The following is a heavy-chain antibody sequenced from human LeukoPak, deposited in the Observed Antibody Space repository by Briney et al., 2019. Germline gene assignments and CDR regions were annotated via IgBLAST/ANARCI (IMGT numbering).Heavy chain of an antibody. D-gene: IGHD6-6*01. CDR2: IDNGGTTT. Sequence: QPGGFLRLSCVASGFSFSTYWMHWVRQAPGKGLVWVSRIDNGGTTTLYADSVRGRFTISRDNAKNTLYLQMNSLRAEDTAIYFCARVRSDYSSSSPPDYWGQGTPVTVSS. CDR1: GFSFSTYW. V-gene: IGHV3-74*01. J-gene: IGHJ4*02. CDR3: ARVRSDYSSSSPPDY.